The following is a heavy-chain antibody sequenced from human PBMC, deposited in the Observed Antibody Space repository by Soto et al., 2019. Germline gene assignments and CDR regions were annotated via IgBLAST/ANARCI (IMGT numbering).Heavy chain of an antibody. V-gene: IGHV3-33*01. CDR1: GFTFSSYG. CDR3: ARAPCSGGSGYYRDYFDY. D-gene: IGHD2-15*01. CDR2: IWYDGSNK. Sequence: QVQLVESGGGVVQPGRSLRLSCAASGFTFSSYGMQWVRQAPGKGLEWVAVIWYDGSNKYYADSVKGRFSISRDNSKNTLYLQRNSLRAEDTAVYYCARAPCSGGSGYYRDYFDYWGQGTLVTVSS. J-gene: IGHJ4*02.